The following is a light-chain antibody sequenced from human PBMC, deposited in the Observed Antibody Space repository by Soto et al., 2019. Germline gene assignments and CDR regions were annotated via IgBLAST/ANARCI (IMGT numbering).Light chain of an antibody. CDR2: DAS. CDR3: QQYGGSPRT. Sequence: EIVLTQSPGTLSLSPRERATLSCRASQSVSSSSLAWYQQTRGQAPRLLIHDASSRATGIPDRFSGSGSGTDFTLTISRLETEDFAVYYCQQYGGSPRTFGQGTKV. V-gene: IGKV3-20*01. J-gene: IGKJ1*01. CDR1: QSVSSSS.